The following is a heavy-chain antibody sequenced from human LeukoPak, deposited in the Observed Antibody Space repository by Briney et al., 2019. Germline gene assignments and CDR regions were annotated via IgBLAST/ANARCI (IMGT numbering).Heavy chain of an antibody. CDR3: TTDESPGYSYVPSGVYFDY. CDR2: IKSKTDGGTT. CDR1: GFTFGNAW. Sequence: GGSLRLSCAASGFTFGNAWMSWVRQAPGKGLEWVGRIKSKTDGGTTDYAAPVKGRFTISRDDSKNTLYLQMNSLKTEDTAVYYCTTDESPGYSYVPSGVYFDYWGQGTLVTVSS. J-gene: IGHJ4*02. D-gene: IGHD5-18*01. V-gene: IGHV3-15*01.